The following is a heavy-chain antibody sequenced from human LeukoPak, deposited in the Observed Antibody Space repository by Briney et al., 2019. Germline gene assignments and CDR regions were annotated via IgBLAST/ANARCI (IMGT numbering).Heavy chain of an antibody. CDR1: GYTFTAYY. CDR2: INHNSGGT. Sequence: GASVKVSCKASGYTFTAYYIHWVRQAPGQGLEGMGWINHNSGGTNSAQRCQGRVTMTRDTSISTAYMELSSLRSDDTAVYYCARVKNYYDSSGYLYYFDTWGQGTLVTVSS. J-gene: IGHJ4*02. D-gene: IGHD3-22*01. CDR3: ARVKNYYDSSGYLYYFDT. V-gene: IGHV1-2*02.